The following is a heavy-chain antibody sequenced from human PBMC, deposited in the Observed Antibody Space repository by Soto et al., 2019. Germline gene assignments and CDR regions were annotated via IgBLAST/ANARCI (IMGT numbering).Heavy chain of an antibody. J-gene: IGHJ4*02. CDR1: GFTFSSYG. Sequence: QVQLVESGGGVVQPGRSLRLSCAASGFTFSSYGMHWVRQAPGKGLEWVAVIWYDGSNKYYADSVKGRFTISRDNSKNTLYLQMNSLRAEDTAVYYCASNYSIAAALGYWGQGTLVTVSS. CDR3: ASNYSIAAALGY. CDR2: IWYDGSNK. V-gene: IGHV3-33*01. D-gene: IGHD6-13*01.